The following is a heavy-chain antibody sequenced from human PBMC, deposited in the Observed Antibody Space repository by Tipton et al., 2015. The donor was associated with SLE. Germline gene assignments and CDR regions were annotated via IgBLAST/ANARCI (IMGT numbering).Heavy chain of an antibody. V-gene: IGHV4-61*01. CDR2: IYYSGRN. CDR1: GDSFSSTTYY. Sequence: TLSLTCTVSGDSFSSTTYYWSWIRQPPGKGLEWIGYIYYSGRNNYNPSLKTRVTMSVDTSKSQFSLKLTSVTAADTAVYYCARTTEYFDPWGQGTLVTVSS. J-gene: IGHJ5*02. CDR3: ARTTEYFDP. D-gene: IGHD1-1*01.